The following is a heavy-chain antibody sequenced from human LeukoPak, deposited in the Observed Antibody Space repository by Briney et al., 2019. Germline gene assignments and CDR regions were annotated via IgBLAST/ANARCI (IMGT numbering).Heavy chain of an antibody. D-gene: IGHD3-10*01. V-gene: IGHV3-30*01. CDR2: ISYDGSNK. CDR1: GFTFSSYA. Sequence: GRSLRLSCAASGFTFSSYAMHWVRQAPGKGLEWVAVISYDGSNKYYADSVKGRFTISRDNSKSTLYLQMNSLRAEDTAVYYCAREIGSDAFDIWGQGTMVTVSS. CDR3: AREIGSDAFDI. J-gene: IGHJ3*02.